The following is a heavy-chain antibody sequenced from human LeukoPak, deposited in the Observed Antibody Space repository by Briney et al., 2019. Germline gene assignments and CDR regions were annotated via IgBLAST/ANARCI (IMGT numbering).Heavy chain of an antibody. J-gene: IGHJ4*02. Sequence: GASVKVSCKASGYTFTSYGISWVRQAPGQGLEWMGWISAYNGNTNYAQKLQGRVTMTTDTSTSTAYMELRSLRSDDTAVYYCARDWGNYDILTGYYPCDYWGQGTLVTVSS. V-gene: IGHV1-18*01. D-gene: IGHD3-9*01. CDR2: ISAYNGNT. CDR1: GYTFTSYG. CDR3: ARDWGNYDILTGYYPCDY.